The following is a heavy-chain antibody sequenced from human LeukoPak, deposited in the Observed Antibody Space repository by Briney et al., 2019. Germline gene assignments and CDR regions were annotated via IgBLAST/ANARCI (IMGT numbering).Heavy chain of an antibody. CDR1: GYTFTSYY. D-gene: IGHD2-2*01. Sequence: GASVKVSCKASGYTFTSYYMHWVRQAPGQGLEWMGIINPSGGSTSYAQKFQGRVTMTRDTSTSTVYMELSSLRSEDTAVYYCARDNHRIVVVPAATTGDWFDPWGQGTLVTVSS. V-gene: IGHV1-46*01. J-gene: IGHJ5*02. CDR3: ARDNHRIVVVPAATTGDWFDP. CDR2: INPSGGST.